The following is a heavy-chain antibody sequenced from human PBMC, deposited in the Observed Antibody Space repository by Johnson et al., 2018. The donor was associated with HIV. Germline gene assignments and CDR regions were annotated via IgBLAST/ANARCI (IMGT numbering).Heavy chain of an antibody. V-gene: IGHV3-7*01. CDR2: INQDGSEK. CDR3: ARVGLVGGKEGVGAFDI. Sequence: VQLVESGGGLIQPGGSLRLSCAASEFTFSSYWMSWVRQAPGKGLEWVANINQDGSEKYYVDSVKGRFTISRDNAKNSLYLQMNSLRAEDTAVYYCARVGLVGGKEGVGAFDIWGPGTMVTVSS. D-gene: IGHD1-26*01. J-gene: IGHJ3*02. CDR1: EFTFSSYW.